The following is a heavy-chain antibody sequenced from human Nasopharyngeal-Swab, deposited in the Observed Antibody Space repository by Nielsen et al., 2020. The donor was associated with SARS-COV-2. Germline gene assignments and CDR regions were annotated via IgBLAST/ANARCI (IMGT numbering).Heavy chain of an antibody. J-gene: IGHJ3*02. D-gene: IGHD6-19*01. Sequence: GESLKISCAASGFTFSSYGMHWVRQAPGKGPEWVAVISYDGSNKYYADSVKGRFTISRDNSKNTLYLQMNSLRAEDTAVYYCAKVKGSSGFNAFDIWGQGTMVTVSS. CDR3: AKVKGSSGFNAFDI. CDR1: GFTFSSYG. V-gene: IGHV3-30*18. CDR2: ISYDGSNK.